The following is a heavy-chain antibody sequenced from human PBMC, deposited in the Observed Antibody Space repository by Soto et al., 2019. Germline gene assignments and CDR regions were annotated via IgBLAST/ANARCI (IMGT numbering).Heavy chain of an antibody. CDR1: GDSISSRRYY. J-gene: IGHJ6*01. V-gene: IGHV4-39*01. CDR2: IYYSGST. D-gene: IGHD1-20*01. Sequence: SGTLSLICTVSGDSISSRRYYWGWIRQPPGKGLEWIGSIYYSGSTYYNPSLKSRVTISVDTSKNQFSLKLSSVTAADTAVYYCARHGYNSCYDYYDIHV. CDR3: ARHGYNSCYDYYDIHV.